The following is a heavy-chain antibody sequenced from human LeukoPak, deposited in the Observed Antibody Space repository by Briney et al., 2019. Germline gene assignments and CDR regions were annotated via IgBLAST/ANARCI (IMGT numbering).Heavy chain of an antibody. CDR2: IKQDGSEK. CDR3: AGDRGYGDYRDLDY. Sequence: PGGSLRLSCAASGFTFSSYWMSWVCQAPGKGLEWVANIKQDGSEKYYADSVKGRFTISRDNAKNSLYLQMNSLRAEDTAVYYCAGDRGYGDYRDLDYWGQGTLVTVSS. CDR1: GFTFSSYW. V-gene: IGHV3-7*01. J-gene: IGHJ4*02. D-gene: IGHD4-17*01.